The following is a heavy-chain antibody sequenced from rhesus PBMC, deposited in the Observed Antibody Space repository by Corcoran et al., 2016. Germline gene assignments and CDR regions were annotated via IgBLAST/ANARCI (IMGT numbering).Heavy chain of an antibody. CDR3: ARWEVTGSARFDV. D-gene: IGHD1-44*02. CDR2: ISGSSGST. J-gene: IGHJ5-1*01. Sequence: QVQLQESGPGLVKPSETLSLTCAVSGGSISSSNWWSWIRQPPGKGLEWIWYISGSSGSTYYHPSLKSRVTISKDASKNHCSLKLSSGTAADTAVYYCARWEVTGSARFDVWGPGVLVTVSS. V-gene: IGHV4-65*02. CDR1: GGSISSSNW.